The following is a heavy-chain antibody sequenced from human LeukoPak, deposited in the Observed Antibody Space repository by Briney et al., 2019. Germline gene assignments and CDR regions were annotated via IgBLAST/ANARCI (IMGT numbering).Heavy chain of an antibody. Sequence: PSETLSLTCAVSGGSISSSSYYWGWIRQPPGKGLEWIGSIYYSGSTYYNPSLKSRVTISVDTSKNQFSLKLSSVTAADTAVYYCARVVGNNLESGGTDYWGQGTLVTVSS. J-gene: IGHJ4*02. CDR1: GGSISSSSYY. CDR2: IYYSGST. D-gene: IGHD1-26*01. CDR3: ARVVGNNLESGGTDY. V-gene: IGHV4-39*07.